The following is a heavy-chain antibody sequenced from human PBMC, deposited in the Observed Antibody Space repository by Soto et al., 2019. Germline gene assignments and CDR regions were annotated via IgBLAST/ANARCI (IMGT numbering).Heavy chain of an antibody. CDR3: ARGTRSTRGSYYYDSSGYPNPEYAFDI. CDR2: IYHSGTT. V-gene: IGHV4-30-2*01. D-gene: IGHD3-22*01. Sequence: SETLSLTCAVSGGSISSGGYSCSWLRQPPGKGLEWIGYIYHSGTTYYNPSLKSRVTISVDRTKNQFSLKLGSVTAADMAVYDCARGTRSTRGSYYYDSSGYPNPEYAFDIWGQGTMVTVSS. CDR1: GGSISSGGYS. J-gene: IGHJ3*02.